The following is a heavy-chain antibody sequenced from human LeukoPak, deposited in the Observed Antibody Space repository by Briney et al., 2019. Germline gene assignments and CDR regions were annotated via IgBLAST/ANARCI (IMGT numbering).Heavy chain of an antibody. J-gene: IGHJ6*03. D-gene: IGHD6-19*01. CDR2: ITGNGVTT. CDR3: AKLGSSGSNYYYYMDV. CDR1: GFTFSSCD. Sequence: GGSLRLSCAASGFTFSSCDMTWVRQAPGKGLEWASAITGNGVTTYYADSVKGRFTISRDNSRNTLYLQMNSLRADDTAVYYCAKLGSSGSNYYYYMDVWGKGTTVTVSS. V-gene: IGHV3-23*01.